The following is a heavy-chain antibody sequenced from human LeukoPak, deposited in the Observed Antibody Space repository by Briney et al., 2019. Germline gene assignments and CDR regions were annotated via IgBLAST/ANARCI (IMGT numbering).Heavy chain of an antibody. D-gene: IGHD3-10*01. J-gene: IGHJ4*02. CDR2: IYYSGST. CDR3: ARGGLWFGELCYFDY. Sequence: KPSETLSLTCTVSGGSISTYYWSWIRQPPGKGLEWIGYIYYSGSTYYNPSLKSRVTISVDTSKNQFSLKLSSVTAADTAVYYCARGGLWFGELCYFDYWGQGTLVTVSS. CDR1: GGSISTYY. V-gene: IGHV4-59*12.